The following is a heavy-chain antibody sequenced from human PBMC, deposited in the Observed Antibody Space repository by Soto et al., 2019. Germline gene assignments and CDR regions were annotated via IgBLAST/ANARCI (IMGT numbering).Heavy chain of an antibody. D-gene: IGHD3-22*01. CDR1: GGSFSGYY. J-gene: IGHJ4*02. CDR3: ARSRYSDSSGYYY. Sequence: ETLSLTCAVYGGSFSGYYWSWIRQPPGRGLEWIGEINHRGSTNYNPSLKSRVTISVDRSKNQFSLKLSSVTAADTAVYYCARSRYSDSSGYYYWGQGTLVTVSS. CDR2: INHRGST. V-gene: IGHV4-34*01.